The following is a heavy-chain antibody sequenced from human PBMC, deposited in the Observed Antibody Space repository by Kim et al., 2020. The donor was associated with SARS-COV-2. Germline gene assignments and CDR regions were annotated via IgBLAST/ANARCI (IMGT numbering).Heavy chain of an antibody. D-gene: IGHD3-10*01. CDR3: ARAMVRGVLRSPPDY. V-gene: IGHV3-30*04. CDR2: ISYDGSNK. Sequence: GGSLRLSCAASGFTFSSYAMHWVRQAPGKGLEWVAVISYDGSNKYYADSVKGRFTISRDNSKNTLYLQMNSLRAEDTAVYYCARAMVRGVLRSPPDYWG. J-gene: IGHJ4*01. CDR1: GFTFSSYA.